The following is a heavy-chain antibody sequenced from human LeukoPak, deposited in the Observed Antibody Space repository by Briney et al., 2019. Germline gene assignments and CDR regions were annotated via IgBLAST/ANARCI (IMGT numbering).Heavy chain of an antibody. Sequence: SETLSPTCTVSGGSISSYYWSWIRQPPGKGLEWIGYIYYSGSTNYNPSLKSRVTISVDTSKNQFSLKLSSVTAADTAVYYCARGGALDYWGQGTLVTVSS. CDR1: GGSISSYY. J-gene: IGHJ4*02. CDR2: IYYSGST. D-gene: IGHD1-26*01. CDR3: ARGGALDY. V-gene: IGHV4-59*01.